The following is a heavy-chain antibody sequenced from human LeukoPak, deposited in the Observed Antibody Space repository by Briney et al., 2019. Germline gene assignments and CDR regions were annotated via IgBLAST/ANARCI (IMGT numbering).Heavy chain of an antibody. CDR2: INPNSGGT. Sequence: ASVKVSCKASGYTFTGYYMHWVRQAPGQGLEWMGWINPNSGGTNYAQKFQGRVTMTRDTSISTAYMELSRLRSDDMAVYYCAMLGFIVVVPAAIPYGMDVWGQGTTVTVSS. CDR3: AMLGFIVVVPAAIPYGMDV. CDR1: GYTFTGYY. J-gene: IGHJ6*02. D-gene: IGHD2-2*01. V-gene: IGHV1-2*02.